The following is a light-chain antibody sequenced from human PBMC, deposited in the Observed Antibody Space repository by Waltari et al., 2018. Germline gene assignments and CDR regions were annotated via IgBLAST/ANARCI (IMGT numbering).Light chain of an antibody. CDR3: QQYNNWPFA. J-gene: IGKJ2*01. Sequence: EIVMTQSPATLSWSPGERATLSCRASQRISSNLAWYQQTPGQAPRLLIYAASTRATGIPARFSGSGSGTEFTLTISSLQPEDFAIDYCQQYNNWPFAFGQGTKLEVK. CDR2: AAS. CDR1: QRISSN. V-gene: IGKV3-15*01.